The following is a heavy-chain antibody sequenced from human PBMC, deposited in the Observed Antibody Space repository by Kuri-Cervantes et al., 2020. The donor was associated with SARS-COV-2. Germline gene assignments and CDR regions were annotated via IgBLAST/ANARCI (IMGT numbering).Heavy chain of an antibody. V-gene: IGHV6-1*01. Sequence: LRLSCAISGESVSSNSVAWDWIRQSPSRGLEWLGRTYYNSQWYTDYSPSVKSRIIIRSDTSKNHVSLQLNSVTPEDTAVYYCAREQISLIVLQSGTFAILGQGTMVTVSS. D-gene: IGHD3-22*01. CDR1: GESVSSNSVA. CDR3: AREQISLIVLQSGTFAI. J-gene: IGHJ3*02. CDR2: TYYNSQWYT.